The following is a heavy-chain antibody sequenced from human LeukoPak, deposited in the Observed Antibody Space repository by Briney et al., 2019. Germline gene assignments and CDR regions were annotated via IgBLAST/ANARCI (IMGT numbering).Heavy chain of an antibody. V-gene: IGHV4-31*03. CDR3: ARGSYNRNLQHI. Sequence: RASETLSLTCTVSGGSISSGGYYWSWIRQYPGKGLEWIGYIYYSGSTYYNPSLKSRVTISVDTSKNQFSLKLSSVTAADTAVYYCARGSYNRNLQHIWGQGTMVTVSS. J-gene: IGHJ3*02. CDR1: GGSISSGGYY. D-gene: IGHD1-14*01. CDR2: IYYSGST.